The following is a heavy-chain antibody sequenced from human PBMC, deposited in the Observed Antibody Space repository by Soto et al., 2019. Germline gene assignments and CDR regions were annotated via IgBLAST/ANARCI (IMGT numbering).Heavy chain of an antibody. J-gene: IGHJ4*02. Sequence: KTSETLSLTCTVSGDSISTYDWSWIRQSPGKGLEWIGCIYHSGTTKYNPSLKSRVTISVDTSKNQFSLKLTSATAADTAVYFCARVVTATSHYFDYWGRGALVTVS. CDR1: GDSISTYD. V-gene: IGHV4-59*01. CDR3: ARVVTATSHYFDY. D-gene: IGHD2-15*01. CDR2: IYHSGTT.